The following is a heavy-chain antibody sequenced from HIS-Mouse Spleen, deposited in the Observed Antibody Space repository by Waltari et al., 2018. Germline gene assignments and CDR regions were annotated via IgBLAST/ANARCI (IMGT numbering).Heavy chain of an antibody. D-gene: IGHD6-13*01. CDR3: AREIPYSSSWYDWYFDL. Sequence: QLQLQESGPGLVNPSAPLSLTCTVSGGPISSSSYYWVCIRQPPGKGLEWIGSIYYSGSTYYNPSLKSRVTISVDTSKNQFSLKLSSVTAADTAVYYCAREIPYSSSWYDWYFDLWGRGTLVTVSS. CDR1: GGPISSSSYY. CDR2: IYYSGST. V-gene: IGHV4-39*07. J-gene: IGHJ2*01.